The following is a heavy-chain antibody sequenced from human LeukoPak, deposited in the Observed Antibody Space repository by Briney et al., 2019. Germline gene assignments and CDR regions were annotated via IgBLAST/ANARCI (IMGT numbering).Heavy chain of an antibody. CDR3: ATVLGRSSGAFDY. D-gene: IGHD2-15*01. V-gene: IGHV1-24*01. Sequence: ASVKVSCKVSGYSLTELSIHWVRQAPGKGLEWMGGIDPEDGETLYAQNLQGRVTMTEDTSTDRAYMELSSLRSEDTAVYYCATVLGRSSGAFDYWGQGTQVTVSS. CDR1: GYSLTELS. CDR2: IDPEDGET. J-gene: IGHJ4*02.